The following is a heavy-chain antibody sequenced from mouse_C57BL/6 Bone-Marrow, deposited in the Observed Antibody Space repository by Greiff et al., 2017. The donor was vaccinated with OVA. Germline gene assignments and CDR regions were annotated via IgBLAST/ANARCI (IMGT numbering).Heavy chain of an antibody. CDR1: GFNIKDTY. V-gene: IGHV14-3*02. J-gene: IGHJ2*01. Sequence: LKESGAELVKPGASVQLSCTASGFNIKDTYMNWVRQRPEQGLEWIGRIDPANGNTEYDPKFQGKATLTADTSSNTAYLQLSSLTSADTAVYYCARLGGYYDGYWGQGTTLTVSS. CDR2: IDPANGNT. CDR3: ARLGGYYDGY.